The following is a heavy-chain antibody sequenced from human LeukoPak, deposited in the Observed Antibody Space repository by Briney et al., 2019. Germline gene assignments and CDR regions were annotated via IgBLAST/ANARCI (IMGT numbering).Heavy chain of an antibody. V-gene: IGHV4-61*02. Sequence: ASETLSLTCTVSGGFISSGNYYWTWIRQPAGEGLEWIGRISTSGSTNYNPSLKSRVTISLDTSKNQFSLNLRSVTAADTAVYYCARVARAEDGHDWFDPWGQGILVTVSS. CDR3: ARVARAEDGHDWFDP. CDR2: ISTSGST. CDR1: GGFISSGNYY. J-gene: IGHJ5*02.